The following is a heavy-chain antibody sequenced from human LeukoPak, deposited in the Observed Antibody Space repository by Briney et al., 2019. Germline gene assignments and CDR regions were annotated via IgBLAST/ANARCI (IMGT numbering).Heavy chain of an antibody. D-gene: IGHD1-14*01. V-gene: IGHV1-8*01. CDR3: ARGSQPSWVGLYYYYGMDV. CDR1: GYTFTSYD. J-gene: IGHJ6*02. CDR2: MNPNSGNT. Sequence: ASVKVSCKASGYTFTSYDINWVRQATGQGLEWMGWMNPNSGNTGYAQKFQGRVTMTRNTSISTAYMELSSLRSEDTAVYYCARGSQPSWVGLYYYYGMDVWGQGTTVTVSS.